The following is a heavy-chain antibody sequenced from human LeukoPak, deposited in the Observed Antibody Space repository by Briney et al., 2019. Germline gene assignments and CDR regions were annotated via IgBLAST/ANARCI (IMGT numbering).Heavy chain of an antibody. Sequence: ASVKVSCKASGYTFTSYYMHWVRQAPGQGLEWMGIINPSGGSTSYAQKFQGRVTMTRDTSTGTVYMELSSLRSEDTAVYYCARTLGGGYSSGWFDYWGQGTLVTVSS. V-gene: IGHV1-46*01. CDR1: GYTFTSYY. CDR2: INPSGGST. CDR3: ARTLGGGYSSGWFDY. J-gene: IGHJ4*02. D-gene: IGHD6-19*01.